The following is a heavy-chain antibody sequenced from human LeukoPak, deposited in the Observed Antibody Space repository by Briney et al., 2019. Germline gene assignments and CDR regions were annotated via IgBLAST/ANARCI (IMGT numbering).Heavy chain of an antibody. Sequence: SETLFLTCNVSGYSISSGYYWGWLRQPPGKGLEWIGRIYHSGSTYYNASLKSRVTISVDTSKNQISLKLISVTAADTAVYYCARGPTGYSSSSLYFDYWGQGTLVTVSS. CDR2: IYHSGST. CDR1: GYSISSGYY. D-gene: IGHD6-6*01. CDR3: ARGPTGYSSSSLYFDY. V-gene: IGHV4-38-2*02. J-gene: IGHJ4*02.